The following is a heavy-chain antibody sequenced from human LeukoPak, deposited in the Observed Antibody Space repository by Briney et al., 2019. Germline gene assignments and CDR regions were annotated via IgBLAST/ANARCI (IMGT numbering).Heavy chain of an antibody. CDR2: ISRSSYI. Sequence: GGSLRLSCAASGFTFSSYSKNWVRQAPGKGLEWVSSISRSSYIYYADSVKGRFTISRDNAKNSLYRQMNSLRGEDTAVYYCARLTNYGDYFGYYYMDVCGKGATVTVSS. J-gene: IGHJ6*03. CDR1: GFTFSSYS. D-gene: IGHD4-17*01. V-gene: IGHV3-21*01. CDR3: ARLTNYGDYFGYYYMDV.